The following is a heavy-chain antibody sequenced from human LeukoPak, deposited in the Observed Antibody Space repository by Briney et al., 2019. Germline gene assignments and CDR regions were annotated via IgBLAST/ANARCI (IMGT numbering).Heavy chain of an antibody. CDR2: ISAYNGNT. CDR1: GYTFTSYG. D-gene: IGHD3-10*01. Sequence: ASVKVSCKASGYTFTSYGISWVRQAPGQGLEWMGWISAYNGNTNYAQKLQGRVTMTTDTSTSTAYMELRSLRSDDMAVYYCARDGYYYGSGSPPHYYYGMDVWGQGTTVTVSS. CDR3: ARDGYYYGSGSPPHYYYGMDV. J-gene: IGHJ6*02. V-gene: IGHV1-18*03.